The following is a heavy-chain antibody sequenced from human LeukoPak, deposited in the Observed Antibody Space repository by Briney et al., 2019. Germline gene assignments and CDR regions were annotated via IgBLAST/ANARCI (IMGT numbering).Heavy chain of an antibody. Sequence: EASVKVPCKASGYTFTSYGISWVRQAPGQGLEWMGWISAYNGNTNYAQKLQGRVTMTTDTSTSTAYMELRSLRSDDTAVYYCARDLGYYGSGSYYLDYWGQGTLVTVSS. CDR1: GYTFTSYG. CDR2: ISAYNGNT. J-gene: IGHJ4*02. D-gene: IGHD3-10*01. V-gene: IGHV1-18*01. CDR3: ARDLGYYGSGSYYLDY.